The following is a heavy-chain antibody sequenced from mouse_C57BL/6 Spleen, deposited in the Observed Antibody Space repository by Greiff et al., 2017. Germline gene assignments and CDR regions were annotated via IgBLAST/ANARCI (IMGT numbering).Heavy chain of an antibody. CDR2: IHPNSGST. CDR1: GYTFTSYW. CDR3: ARGGSNYLWFAY. D-gene: IGHD2-5*01. Sequence: QVQLKQPGAELVKPGSSVKLSCKASGYTFTSYWMHWVKQRPGQGLEWIGMIHPNSGSTNYNEKFKSKATLTVDKSSSTAYMQLSSLTSEDSAVYYCARGGSNYLWFAYWGQGTLVTVSA. V-gene: IGHV1-64*01. J-gene: IGHJ3*01.